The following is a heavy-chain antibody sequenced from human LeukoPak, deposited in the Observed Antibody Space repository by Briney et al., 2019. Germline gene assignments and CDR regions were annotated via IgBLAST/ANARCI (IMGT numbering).Heavy chain of an antibody. Sequence: ASVKVSCKASGGTFSSYAISWVRQAPGQGLEWMGGIIPIFGTANYAQKFQGRVTITADESTSTAYMELSSLRSEDTAVYYCARVGYCSGGSCYSEGWFDPWGQGTLVTVSS. D-gene: IGHD2-15*01. CDR3: ARVGYCSGGSCYSEGWFDP. CDR1: GGTFSSYA. CDR2: IIPIFGTA. V-gene: IGHV1-69*13. J-gene: IGHJ5*02.